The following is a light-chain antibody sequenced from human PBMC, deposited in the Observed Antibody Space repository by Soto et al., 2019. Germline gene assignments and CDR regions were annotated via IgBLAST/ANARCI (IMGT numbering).Light chain of an antibody. J-gene: IGKJ5*01. V-gene: IGKV1-5*03. Sequence: DIQMTQSPSTLSASVGDRVTITCRASQSISSWLAWYQQKPGKAPKLLIYKASSLDSGVPSRFSGSGSGTEFPLTISSLQPDDFATYYCQQYNSYPITFGQGTRLEIK. CDR2: KAS. CDR3: QQYNSYPIT. CDR1: QSISSW.